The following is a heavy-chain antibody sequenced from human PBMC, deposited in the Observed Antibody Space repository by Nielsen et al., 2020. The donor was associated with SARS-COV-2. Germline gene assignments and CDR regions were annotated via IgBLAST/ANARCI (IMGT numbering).Heavy chain of an antibody. Sequence: GESLKISCAASGFTFSSYSMNWVRQAPGKGLEWVSSISSSSSYIYYADSVKGRFTISRDNSKNTLYLQMNSLRTEDTALYYCSKRGERSGGSYPHYFDSWGLGTLVTVSS. J-gene: IGHJ4*02. CDR1: GFTFSSYS. CDR2: ISSSSSYI. D-gene: IGHD2-15*01. V-gene: IGHV3-21*01. CDR3: SKRGERSGGSYPHYFDS.